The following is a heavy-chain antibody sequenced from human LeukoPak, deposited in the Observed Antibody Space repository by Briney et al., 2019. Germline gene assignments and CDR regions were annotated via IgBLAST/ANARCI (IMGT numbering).Heavy chain of an antibody. CDR3: AKDPFIYCSGGSCYSDY. V-gene: IGHV3-30*18. J-gene: IGHJ4*02. Sequence: GGSLRLSCAASGFTFSSYGMHWVRQAPGKGLEWVAVISYDGSNKYYADSVKGRFTISRDNSKNTLYLQMNSLRAEDTAVYYCAKDPFIYCSGGSCYSDYWGQGTLVTVSS. CDR2: ISYDGSNK. D-gene: IGHD2-15*01. CDR1: GFTFSSYG.